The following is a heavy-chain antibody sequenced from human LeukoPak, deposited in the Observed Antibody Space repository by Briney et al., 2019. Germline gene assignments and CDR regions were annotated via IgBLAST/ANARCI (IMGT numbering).Heavy chain of an antibody. CDR3: ARDRTPHHDWDDAVGLRF. Sequence: GSLRLSCAASGFTFNIYGMHWVRQAPGKGLEWVAVIWPDESNVHYADSVKDRFTISRDTSKNTLYLQMSSLRVEDTAVYYCARDRTPHHDWDDAVGLRFWGQGTLVTDSS. CDR2: IWPDESNV. J-gene: IGHJ1*01. D-gene: IGHD1-1*01. CDR1: GFTFNIYG. V-gene: IGHV3-33*01.